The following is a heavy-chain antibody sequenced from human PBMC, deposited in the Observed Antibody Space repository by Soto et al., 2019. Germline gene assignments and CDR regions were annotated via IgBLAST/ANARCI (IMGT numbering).Heavy chain of an antibody. Sequence: GGSLRLCCAASGFTFSSYSMNWVRQAPGKGLEWVSSISSSSSYIYYADSVKGRFTISRDNAKNSLYLQMNSLRAEDTAVYYCARTSFRGGYDFGGPGWFDPWGQG. CDR2: ISSSSSYI. J-gene: IGHJ5*02. CDR3: ARTSFRGGYDFGGPGWFDP. V-gene: IGHV3-21*01. CDR1: GFTFSSYS. D-gene: IGHD3-3*01.